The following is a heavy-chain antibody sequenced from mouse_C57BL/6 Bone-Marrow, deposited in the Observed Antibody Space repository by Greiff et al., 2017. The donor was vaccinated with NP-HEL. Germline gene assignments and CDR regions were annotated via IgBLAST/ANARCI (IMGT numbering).Heavy chain of an antibody. CDR2: ISSGGSYT. J-gene: IGHJ4*01. D-gene: IGHD1-1*01. Sequence: EVQLQESGGDLVKPGGSLKLSCAASGFTFSSYGMSWVRQTPDKRLEWVATISSGGSYTYYPDSVKGRFTISRDNAKNTLYLQMSSLKSEDTAMYYCARQTITTVVPYYYAMDYWGQGTSVTVSS. CDR3: ARQTITTVVPYYYAMDY. V-gene: IGHV5-6*01. CDR1: GFTFSSYG.